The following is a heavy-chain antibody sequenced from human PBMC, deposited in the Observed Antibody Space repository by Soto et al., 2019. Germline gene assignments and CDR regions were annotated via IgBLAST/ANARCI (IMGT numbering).Heavy chain of an antibody. CDR3: ARDLFVPAYTYYDYIWGSYRYTDYFDY. D-gene: IGHD3-16*02. J-gene: IGHJ4*02. CDR1: GYTFTSYG. CDR2: ISAYNGNT. Sequence: ASVKVSCKASGYTFTSYGISWVRQAPGQGLEWMGWISAYNGNTNYAQKLQGRVTMTTDTSTSTAYMELRSLRSDDTAVYYCARDLFVPAYTYYDYIWGSYRYTDYFDYWGQGTLVTVSS. V-gene: IGHV1-18*01.